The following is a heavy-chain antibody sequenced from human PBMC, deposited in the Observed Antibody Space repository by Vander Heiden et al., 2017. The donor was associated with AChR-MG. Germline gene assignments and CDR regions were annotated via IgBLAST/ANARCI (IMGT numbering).Heavy chain of an antibody. CDR3: AREDGYTDYYHNGMDV. V-gene: IGHV1-69*04. CDR2: IIPLVDIP. CDR1: GGAFNSYP. Sequence: QVQLVQSGAEVKRPGSSVKVSCMASGGAFNSYPIAWVRQAPGQGLEWMGMIIPLVDIPDYSQKFQDRVTITADTSRNTVYMVLSSLRSEDTAVYYCAREDGYTDYYHNGMDVWGQGTTVIVSS. J-gene: IGHJ6*02. D-gene: IGHD3-16*01.